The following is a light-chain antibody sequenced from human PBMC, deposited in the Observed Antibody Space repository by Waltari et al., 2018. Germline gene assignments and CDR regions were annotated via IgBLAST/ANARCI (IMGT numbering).Light chain of an antibody. CDR3: QKYGTLPAT. CDR1: QSVSRT. CDR2: DAS. Sequence: IVLTQYPGTLPLSPGDRATLSCRASQSVSRTLGWFQQKAGQTPRPLIYDASSRATGIPDRVSGSGSETDFSLTLRRLGPEDFAVYYCQKYGTLPATFGQGTKVEIK. J-gene: IGKJ1*01. V-gene: IGKV3-20*01.